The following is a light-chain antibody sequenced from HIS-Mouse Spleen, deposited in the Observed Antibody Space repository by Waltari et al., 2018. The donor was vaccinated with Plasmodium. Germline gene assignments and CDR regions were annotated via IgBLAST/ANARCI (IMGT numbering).Light chain of an antibody. CDR2: EDS. Sequence: SYELTQPPSVSVSPGQTARITCSGDALPKKYAYWYQQKSGQAPVLVFYEDSKRPSGMPGRFSGSSSGTMATLSISEAQVEDEADYYCYSTDSSGNHRVFGGGTKLTVL. J-gene: IGLJ3*02. V-gene: IGLV3-10*01. CDR1: ALPKKY. CDR3: YSTDSSGNHRV.